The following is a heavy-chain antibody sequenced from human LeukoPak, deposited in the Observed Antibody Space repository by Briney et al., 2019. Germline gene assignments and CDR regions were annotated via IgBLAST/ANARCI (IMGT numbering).Heavy chain of an antibody. V-gene: IGHV1-2*06. CDR3: ARPLGYCSSNSCYLDV. J-gene: IGHJ6*03. Sequence: SVKVSCKASGYTFTGYYMHWVRQAPGQGLEWMGRINVNSGGTNYAQKFQGRVTMTRDTSISTAYMELRRLRSDDTAVYYCARPLGYCSSNSCYLDVWGKGTTVTVSS. D-gene: IGHD2-2*01. CDR1: GYTFTGYY. CDR2: INVNSGGT.